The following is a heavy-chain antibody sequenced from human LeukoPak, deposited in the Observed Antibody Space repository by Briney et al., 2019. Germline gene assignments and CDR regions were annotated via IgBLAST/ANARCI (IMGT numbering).Heavy chain of an antibody. V-gene: IGHV4-30-2*01. D-gene: IGHD2-2*01. CDR2: IYHSGST. CDR3: ARHQIVVVPAARRYFDY. CDR1: GGSISSGGYY. Sequence: SETLSLTCTVSGGSISSGGYYWSWIRQPPGKGLEWIGYIYHSGSTYYNPSLKSRVTISVDTSKNQFSLKLSSVTAADTAVYYCARHQIVVVPAARRYFDYWGQGTLVTVSS. J-gene: IGHJ4*02.